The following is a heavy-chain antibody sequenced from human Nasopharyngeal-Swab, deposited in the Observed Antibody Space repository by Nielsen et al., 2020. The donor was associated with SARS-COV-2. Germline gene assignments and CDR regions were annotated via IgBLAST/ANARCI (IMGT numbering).Heavy chain of an antibody. Sequence: SETLSLTCTVSGGSVSSGSYYWSWIRQPPGKGLEWIGYIYYSGSTNYNPSLKSRVTISVDTSKNQFSLKLSSVTAADTAVYYCARARHMGNWFDPWGQGTLVTVSS. D-gene: IGHD2-21*01. CDR3: ARARHMGNWFDP. CDR1: GGSVSSGSYY. V-gene: IGHV4-61*01. CDR2: IYYSGST. J-gene: IGHJ5*02.